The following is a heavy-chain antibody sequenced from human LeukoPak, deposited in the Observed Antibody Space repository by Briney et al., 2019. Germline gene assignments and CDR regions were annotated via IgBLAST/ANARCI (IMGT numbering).Heavy chain of an antibody. D-gene: IGHD3-10*01. CDR3: AKGEPYGSGSYSGY. CDR2: INWNSDSI. J-gene: IGHJ4*02. Sequence: GGSLRLSCAVSGFTFDDYAMHWVRQVPGKGLEWVSGINWNSDSIGYADSVKGRFTTSRDNAKNSLYLQMNSLRAEDTAVYYCAKGEPYGSGSYSGYWGQGTLVTVSS. CDR1: GFTFDDYA. V-gene: IGHV3-9*01.